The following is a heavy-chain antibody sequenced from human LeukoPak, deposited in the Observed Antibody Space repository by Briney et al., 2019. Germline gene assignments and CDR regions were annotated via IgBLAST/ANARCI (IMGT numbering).Heavy chain of an antibody. J-gene: IGHJ4*02. V-gene: IGHV3-33*01. CDR1: GFTFSSYG. Sequence: GRSLRLSCAASGFTFSSYGMHWVRQAPGKGLGWVAVIWYDGSNKYYADSVKGRFTISRDNSKNTLYRQMNSLRAEDTAVYYCARAWSSGWYYFDYWGQGTLVTVSS. CDR3: ARAWSSGWYYFDY. D-gene: IGHD6-19*01. CDR2: IWYDGSNK.